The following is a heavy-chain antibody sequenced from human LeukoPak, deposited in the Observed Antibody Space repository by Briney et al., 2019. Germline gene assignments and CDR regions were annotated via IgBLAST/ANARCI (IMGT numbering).Heavy chain of an antibody. D-gene: IGHD5-12*01. CDR2: IRVDNGHT. CDR1: GYMFANYG. V-gene: IGHV1-18*01. CDR3: ARDWDYIVDY. Sequence: GASVKVSCKASGYMFANYGITWVRQAPGQGLEWVGWIRVDNGHTNHAQNFQGRVTMTTDTSTSTAYMGVRSLRPDDTAVYYCARDWDYIVDYWGQGTLVTVSS. J-gene: IGHJ4*02.